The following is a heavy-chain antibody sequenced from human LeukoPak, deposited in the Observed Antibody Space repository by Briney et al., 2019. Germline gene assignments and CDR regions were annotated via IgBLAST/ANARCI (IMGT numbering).Heavy chain of an antibody. D-gene: IGHD6-13*01. CDR2: IYHSGST. CDR1: GYSISSGYY. Sequence: NPSETLSLTCTVSGYSISSGYYWGWIRQPPGKGLEWIGSIYHSGSTYYNPSLKSRVTISVDTSKNQFSLKLSSVTAADTAVYYCARHFRGWGSSSWTRRAFDIWGQGTMVTVSS. CDR3: ARHFRGWGSSSWTRRAFDI. V-gene: IGHV4-38-2*02. J-gene: IGHJ3*02.